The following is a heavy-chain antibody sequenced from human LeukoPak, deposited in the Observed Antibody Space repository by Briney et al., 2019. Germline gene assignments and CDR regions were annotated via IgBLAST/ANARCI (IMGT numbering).Heavy chain of an antibody. V-gene: IGHV1-2*02. D-gene: IGHD4-17*01. CDR2: INPKRGVT. Sequence: GASVKVSCKASGYTFTDYYIHWMRQAPGQGLEWMGWINPKRGVTTYAQKFQGRDTMTRDTSITTAYMELTRLRSDDTTIYYCARERNYGDYGNAFDVWGQGTKVTVSS. CDR1: GYTFTDYY. J-gene: IGHJ3*01. CDR3: ARERNYGDYGNAFDV.